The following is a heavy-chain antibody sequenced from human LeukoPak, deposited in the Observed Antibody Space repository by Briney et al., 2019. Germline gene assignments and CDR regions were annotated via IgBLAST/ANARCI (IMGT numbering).Heavy chain of an antibody. Sequence: GGSLRLSCTASGFTFSSFSMNWVRQAPGKGLEWVAYISIGSTNIFYADSFKGRFTISRDNAQNSLYLQMNSLRAEDTAVYYCSRDPPGAHFCGCGQGTLVT. CDR1: GFTFSSFS. V-gene: IGHV3-21*01. J-gene: IGHJ1*01. CDR2: ISIGSTNI. D-gene: IGHD7-27*01. CDR3: SRDPPGAHFCG.